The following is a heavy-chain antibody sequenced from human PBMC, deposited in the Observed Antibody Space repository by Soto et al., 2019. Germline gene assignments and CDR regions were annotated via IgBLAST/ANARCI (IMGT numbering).Heavy chain of an antibody. V-gene: IGHV1-18*01. J-gene: IGHJ4*02. Sequence: ASVKVSCKASGYTFTSYGISWVRQAPGQGLEWMGWISAYNGNTNYAQKLQGRVTMTRDTSISTAYMELSRLRSDDTAVYYCARYKDDFDYWGQGTLVTVSS. CDR3: ARYKDDFDY. CDR2: ISAYNGNT. D-gene: IGHD1-1*01. CDR1: GYTFTSYG.